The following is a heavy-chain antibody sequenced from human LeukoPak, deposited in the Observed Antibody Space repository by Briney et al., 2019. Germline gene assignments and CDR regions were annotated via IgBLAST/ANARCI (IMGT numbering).Heavy chain of an antibody. D-gene: IGHD5-18*01. Sequence: ASAKVSCKASGYTFTGYYMHWVRQAPGQGLKWMGRINPNSGGTNYAQKFQGRVTMTRDTSISTAYMELSRLRSDDTAVYYCARFPRGYSYGFDYWGQGTLVTVSS. V-gene: IGHV1-2*06. CDR3: ARFPRGYSYGFDY. CDR1: GYTFTGYY. CDR2: INPNSGGT. J-gene: IGHJ4*02.